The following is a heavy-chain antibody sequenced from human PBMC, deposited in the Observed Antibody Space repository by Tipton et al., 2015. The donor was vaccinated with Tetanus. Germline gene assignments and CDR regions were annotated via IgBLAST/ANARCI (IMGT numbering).Heavy chain of an antibody. Sequence: SLRLSCAASGFTFSSFAMTWIRQAPGKGLEWVSYISRSSSTIYYADSVKGRFTISRDNSNQSVYLEMNSLRADDTALYYCARDDGYNSGYGHWGQGTLVTVSS. CDR3: ARDDGYNSGYGH. D-gene: IGHD5-18*01. J-gene: IGHJ4*02. CDR2: ISRSSSTI. V-gene: IGHV3-48*04. CDR1: GFTFSSFA.